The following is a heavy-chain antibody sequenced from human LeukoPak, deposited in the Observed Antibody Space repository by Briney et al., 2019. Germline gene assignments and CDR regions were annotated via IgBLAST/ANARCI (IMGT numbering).Heavy chain of an antibody. D-gene: IGHD2-21*02. CDR3: ARWYCGGDCYPTYYYGMDV. Sequence: ASVKVSCKASGYAFTGYYMHWVRQAPGQGLEWMGWINPNSGGTNYAQKFQGRVTMTRDTSISTAYMELSRLRSDDTAVYYCARWYCGGDCYPTYYYGMDVWGQGTTVTVSS. CDR2: INPNSGGT. J-gene: IGHJ6*02. CDR1: GYAFTGYY. V-gene: IGHV1-2*02.